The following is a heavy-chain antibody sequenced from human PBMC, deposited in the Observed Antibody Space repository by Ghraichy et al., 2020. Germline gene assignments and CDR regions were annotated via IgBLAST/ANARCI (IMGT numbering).Heavy chain of an antibody. V-gene: IGHV3-21*01. CDR2: ISSSSSYI. D-gene: IGHD6-19*01. CDR1: GFTFSSYS. J-gene: IGHJ4*02. CDR3: ARDLAVADPFDY. Sequence: GESLNISCAASGFTFSSYSMNWVRQAPGKGLEWVSSISSSSSYIYYADSVKGRFTISRDNAKNSLYLQMNSLRAEDTAVYYCARDLAVADPFDYWGQGTLVTVSS.